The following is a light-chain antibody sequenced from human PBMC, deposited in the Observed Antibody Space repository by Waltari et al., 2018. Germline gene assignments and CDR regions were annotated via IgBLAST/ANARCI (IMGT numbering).Light chain of an antibody. CDR2: HVS. CDR3: MQGSHWPPWT. V-gene: IGKV2-30*01. CDR1: QGLVYSDGNIF. Sequence: DVVLTQSPLSLSVTLGQSASISCRSSQGLVYSDGNIFLNWFHQKAGQSPRRLIYHVSNRASGVPDRFSGSASGTDFTLKISKVEAEDVGVYFCMQGSHWPPWTFGQGTKVEIK. J-gene: IGKJ1*01.